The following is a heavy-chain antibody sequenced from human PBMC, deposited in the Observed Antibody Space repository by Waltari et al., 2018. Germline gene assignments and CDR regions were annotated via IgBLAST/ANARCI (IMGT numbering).Heavy chain of an antibody. CDR2: IGSHGKNK. V-gene: IGHV3-30*02. D-gene: IGHD4-17*01. J-gene: IGHJ4*02. CDR1: ELNFSDYV. CDR3: AKEEVTTGLDF. Sequence: QGQVVESGGGVVQPGGSLRLFCAASELNFSDYVMHWVRQAPGKGLEWVAYIGSHGKNKYYADSMKGRFTISRDNSKNTLFLQMNSLRPDDTAVYYCAKEEVTTGLDFWGQGTLVTVSS.